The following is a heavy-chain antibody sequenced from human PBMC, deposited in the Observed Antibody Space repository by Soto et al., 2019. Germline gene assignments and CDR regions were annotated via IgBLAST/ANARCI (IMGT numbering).Heavy chain of an antibody. CDR2: IYFRGST. V-gene: IGHV4-39*02. CDR1: GGSISSSTYY. J-gene: IGHJ5*02. D-gene: IGHD3-9*01. Sequence: QLQLQESGPGLVKPSETLSLTCTVSGGSISSSTYYWGWIRQPPGKGLEWIGSIYFRGSTYYNPSLKSRVTVSADTSKKQFYPKLTSVTPPDTAVYYCAREILTGYYPAGWFDPRGQGTLVTVSS. CDR3: AREILTGYYPAGWFDP.